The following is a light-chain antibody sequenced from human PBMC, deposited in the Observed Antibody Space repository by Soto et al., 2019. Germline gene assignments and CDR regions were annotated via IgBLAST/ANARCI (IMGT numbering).Light chain of an antibody. J-gene: IGKJ4*01. CDR2: KAS. CDR1: KSISSW. Sequence: DIQMTQSPSTLSASVGDRVTITCRASKSISSWLAWYQQKPGKAPKLLIYKASSLESGVPSRFSGSGSATEFSLTISSLQPDDFATYFCQQYNVYPLTFGGGTKVEIK. V-gene: IGKV1-5*03. CDR3: QQYNVYPLT.